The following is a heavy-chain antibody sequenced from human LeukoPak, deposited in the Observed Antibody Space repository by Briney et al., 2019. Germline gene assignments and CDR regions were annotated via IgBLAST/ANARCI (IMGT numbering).Heavy chain of an antibody. Sequence: SETLSLTCTVSGGSISSYYWSWIRQPPGKGLEWIGYIYYSGSTNYNPSLKSRVTISVDTSKNQFSLKLSSVTAADTAVYYCARDLTGGAFDIWGQGTMVTVSS. V-gene: IGHV4-59*01. CDR3: ARDLTGGAFDI. J-gene: IGHJ3*02. CDR2: IYYSGST. CDR1: GGSISSYY. D-gene: IGHD3-9*01.